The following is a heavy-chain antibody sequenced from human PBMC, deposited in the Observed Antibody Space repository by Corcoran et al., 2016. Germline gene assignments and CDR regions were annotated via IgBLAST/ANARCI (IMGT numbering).Heavy chain of an antibody. D-gene: IGHD3-3*01. CDR1: GYTFTSYG. CDR2: ISAYNGNT. J-gene: IGHJ5*02. CDR3: VRGGAYYDLWRRKDNNWFDP. Sequence: QVQLVQSGAEVKKPGASVKVSCKASGYTFTSYGISWVRQAPGQGLEWMGWISAYNGNTNYAQKLQGRVTMTTDTSTSTAYMELRSLRSDDTAVYYWVRGGAYYDLWRRKDNNWFDPWGQGTLVTVSS. V-gene: IGHV1-18*01.